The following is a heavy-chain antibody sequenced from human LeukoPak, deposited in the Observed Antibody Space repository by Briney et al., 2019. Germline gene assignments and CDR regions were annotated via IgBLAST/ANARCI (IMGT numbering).Heavy chain of an antibody. CDR1: GFTFSSYA. D-gene: IGHD2-2*01. V-gene: IGHV3-23*01. J-gene: IGHJ5*02. CDR2: ISGSGGST. CDR3: ARELSRLVVPAAIRTNWFDP. Sequence: GGSLRLSCAASGFTFSSYAMSWVRQAPGKGLEWVSAISGSGGSTYYADSVKGRFTISRDNSKNTLYLQMNSLRAEDTAVYYCARELSRLVVPAAIRTNWFDPWGQGTLVTVSS.